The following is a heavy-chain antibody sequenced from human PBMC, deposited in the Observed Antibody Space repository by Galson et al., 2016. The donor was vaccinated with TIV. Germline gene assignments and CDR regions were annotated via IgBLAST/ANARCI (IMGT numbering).Heavy chain of an antibody. CDR1: GGTFNKYA. Sequence: SVKVSCKASGGTFNKYAISWVRQAPGQGLEWMGSINPIFGTANYAQKFQGRVTITADTSTSTFYMDLSSLRSEDTAIYYCARGRGYSFGSGSSYFDYWGQGSLVTVSS. J-gene: IGHJ4*02. D-gene: IGHD3-10*01. V-gene: IGHV1-69*06. CDR2: INPIFGTA. CDR3: ARGRGYSFGSGSSYFDY.